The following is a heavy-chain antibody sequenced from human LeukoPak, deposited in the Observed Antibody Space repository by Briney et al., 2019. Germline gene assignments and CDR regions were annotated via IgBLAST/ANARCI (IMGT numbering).Heavy chain of an antibody. CDR2: IIPIFGTA. CDR3: ARERFLEWLSGFYYYYGMDV. Sequence: ASVKVSCTASGGTFSSYAISWVRQAPGQGLEWMGGIIPIFGTANYAQKFQGRVTITADESTSTAYMELSSLRSEDTAVYYCARERFLEWLSGFYYYYGMDVWGQGTTVTVSS. CDR1: GGTFSSYA. D-gene: IGHD3-3*01. V-gene: IGHV1-69*13. J-gene: IGHJ6*02.